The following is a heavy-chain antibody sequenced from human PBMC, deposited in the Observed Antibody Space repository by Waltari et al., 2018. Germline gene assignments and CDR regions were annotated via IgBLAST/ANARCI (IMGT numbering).Heavy chain of an antibody. CDR2: INHSGSP. CDR3: ARGSYYYDSSGYYYQPRYGMDV. V-gene: IGHV4-34*01. J-gene: IGHJ6*02. CDR1: GGSFSGYY. Sequence: QVQLQQWGAGLLKPSETLSLTCAVYGGSFSGYYWSWIRQPPGKGLEWIGEINHSGSPNYNPSLKIRVTISVDTSKKQFSLKLSSVTAADTAVYYCARGSYYYDSSGYYYQPRYGMDVWGQGTTVTVSS. D-gene: IGHD3-22*01.